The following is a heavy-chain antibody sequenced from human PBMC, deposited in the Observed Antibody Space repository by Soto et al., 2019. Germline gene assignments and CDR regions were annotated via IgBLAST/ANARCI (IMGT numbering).Heavy chain of an antibody. CDR2: ISYDGSNK. Sequence: GGSLRLSCAASGFTFSSYAMHWVRQAPGKGLEWVAVISYDGSNKYYADSVKGRFTISRDNSKNTLYLQMNSLRAEDTAVYYCARDIIYYDSPYWGQGTLVTVSS. CDR3: ARDIIYYDSPY. D-gene: IGHD3-22*01. J-gene: IGHJ4*02. CDR1: GFTFSSYA. V-gene: IGHV3-30-3*01.